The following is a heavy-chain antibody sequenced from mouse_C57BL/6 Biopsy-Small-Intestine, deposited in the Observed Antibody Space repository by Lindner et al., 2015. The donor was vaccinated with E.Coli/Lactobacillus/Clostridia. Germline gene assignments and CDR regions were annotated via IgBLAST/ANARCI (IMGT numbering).Heavy chain of an antibody. V-gene: IGHV14-1*01. Sequence: VQLQESGAELVRPGASVKLSCTASGFNIKDYYMHWVKQRPEQGLEWIGRIDPEDGDTEYAQKFKGKATLTADKSSSTAYMQLNSLTSEDSAVYYCASRTYAMDYWGQGTSVTVSS. CDR1: GFNIKDYY. J-gene: IGHJ4*01. CDR2: IDPEDGDT. D-gene: IGHD1-1*01. CDR3: ASRTYAMDY.